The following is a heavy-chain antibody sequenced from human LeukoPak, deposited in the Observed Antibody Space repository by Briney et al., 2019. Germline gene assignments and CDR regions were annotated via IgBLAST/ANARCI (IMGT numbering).Heavy chain of an antibody. CDR2: IWYDGSNK. V-gene: IGHV3-33*06. CDR3: AKDYRTSVTSPLLN. Sequence: WVAVIWYDGSNKFYADSVKGRLTISRDNSKNTLYLQMNSLRAEDTAVYYWAKDYRTSVTSPLLNRGQGPVVTV. D-gene: IGHD4-17*01. J-gene: IGHJ4*02.